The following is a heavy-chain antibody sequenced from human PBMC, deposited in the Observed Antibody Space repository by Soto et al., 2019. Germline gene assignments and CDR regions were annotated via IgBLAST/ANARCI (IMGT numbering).Heavy chain of an antibody. V-gene: IGHV3-21*01. Sequence: RWSLRLSCAASVFTFSSYSMNWVRQAPGKGLEWVSSISSSSYIYYADSVKGRFTISRDNAKNSLYLQMNSLRAEDTAVYYCARVGEGYCSSTSCYKGYYYYGMDVWGQGTTVTVSS. CDR1: VFTFSSYS. D-gene: IGHD2-2*02. CDR3: ARVGEGYCSSTSCYKGYYYYGMDV. CDR2: ISSSSYI. J-gene: IGHJ6*02.